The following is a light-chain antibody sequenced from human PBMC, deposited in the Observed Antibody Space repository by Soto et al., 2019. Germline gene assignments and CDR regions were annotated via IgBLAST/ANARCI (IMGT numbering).Light chain of an antibody. CDR3: VLFMGSGIGV. V-gene: IGLV8-61*01. J-gene: IGLJ3*02. Sequence: HTVVTQEPSFSVSPGGTVTLTCGLSSGSVSTGYYPSWLQQTPGQAPRTLIYTTNTRSSGVPDRFSGSILGDRAALTITGAQADDESDYYCVLFMGSGIGVFGGGTQLTVL. CDR2: TTN. CDR1: SGSVSTGYY.